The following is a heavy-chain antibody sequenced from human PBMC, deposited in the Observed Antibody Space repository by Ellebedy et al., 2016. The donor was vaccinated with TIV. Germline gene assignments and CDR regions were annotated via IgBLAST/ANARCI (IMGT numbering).Heavy chain of an antibody. CDR3: ARKTRIDY. J-gene: IGHJ4*02. V-gene: IGHV3-7*01. CDR2: IKQDGSEK. D-gene: IGHD1-26*01. CDR1: GFSLNTYW. Sequence: GESLKISCAASGFSLNTYWMSWARQAPGKGLEWVANIKQDGSEKYYVGSVRGRFTISRDNTKNSLYLQMTSLRAEDTAVYYCARKTRIDYWGQGTLVTVSS.